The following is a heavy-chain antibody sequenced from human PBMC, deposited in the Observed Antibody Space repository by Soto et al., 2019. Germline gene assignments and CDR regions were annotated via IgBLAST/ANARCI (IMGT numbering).Heavy chain of an antibody. V-gene: IGHV3-7*01. CDR3: ARPLYGDYVVGLGY. J-gene: IGHJ4*02. D-gene: IGHD4-17*01. CDR2: IKQDGSEK. Sequence: EVQLVESGGGLVQPGGSLRLSCAASGFTFSSYWMSWVRQAPGKGLEWVANIKQDGSEKYYVDSVKGRFTISRDNAKNSLYLQMNSLRAEDTAVYYCARPLYGDYVVGLGYWGQGTLVTVSS. CDR1: GFTFSSYW.